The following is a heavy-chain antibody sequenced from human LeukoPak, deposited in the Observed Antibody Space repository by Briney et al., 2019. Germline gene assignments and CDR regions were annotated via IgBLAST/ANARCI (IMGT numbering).Heavy chain of an antibody. CDR2: ISSDASTT. D-gene: IGHD4-11*01. CDR1: GFTFSSHW. V-gene: IGHV3-74*01. J-gene: IGHJ6*03. CDR3: ARDRSKRYYYYMDV. Sequence: GGSLRLSCAASGFTFSSHWMHWVRQTPGKGLVWVSRISSDASTTNYADSVKGRFTISRDNAKNTLYLQMISLRAEDTAVYYCARDRSKRYYYYMDVWGKGTTVTVSS.